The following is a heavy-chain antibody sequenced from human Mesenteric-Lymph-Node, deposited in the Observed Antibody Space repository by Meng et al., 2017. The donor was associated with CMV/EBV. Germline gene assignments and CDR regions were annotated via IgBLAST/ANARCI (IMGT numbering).Heavy chain of an antibody. J-gene: IGHJ6*02. Sequence: ASVKVSCKASGYTFTSYDINWVRQATGQGLEWMGWMNPNSGNTGYAQKFQGRVTMTRNTSISTAYMELSSLRSEDTAVYYCARLIVVVPAAIGSPGEKPNKNYYYGMDVWGQGTTVTVSS. CDR1: GYTFTSYD. D-gene: IGHD2-2*02. V-gene: IGHV1-8*01. CDR3: ARLIVVVPAAIGSPGEKPNKNYYYGMDV. CDR2: MNPNSGNT.